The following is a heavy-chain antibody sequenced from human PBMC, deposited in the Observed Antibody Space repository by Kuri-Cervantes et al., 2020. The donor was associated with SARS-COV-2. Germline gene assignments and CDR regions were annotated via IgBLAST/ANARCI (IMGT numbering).Heavy chain of an antibody. Sequence: ASVKVSCKASGYTFTSYAMHWVRQAPGQRREWMGWINAGNGNTNYSQKFQGRVTITRDTSASRAYMELSSLRSEDTAVYYCARDWDIVVVPGLNLDVWGQGTTVTVSS. CDR2: INAGNGNT. CDR1: GYTFTSYA. D-gene: IGHD2-2*01. J-gene: IGHJ6*02. V-gene: IGHV1-3*01. CDR3: ARDWDIVVVPGLNLDV.